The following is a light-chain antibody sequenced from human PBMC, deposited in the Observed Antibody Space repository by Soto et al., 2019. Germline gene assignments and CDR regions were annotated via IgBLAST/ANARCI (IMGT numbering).Light chain of an antibody. CDR3: QQYYATPPT. J-gene: IGKJ1*01. CDR2: WAS. CDR1: QSVLYSSNNKNY. V-gene: IGKV4-1*01. Sequence: DIVMTQSPDSLAVSLGERATINCKSSQSVLYSSNNKNYLSWYQQKPGQPPKLLIYWASTRKSGVPDRFSGSGSGTDFTLTISSLQAEDVAFYYCQQYYATPPTFGQGTKVEIK.